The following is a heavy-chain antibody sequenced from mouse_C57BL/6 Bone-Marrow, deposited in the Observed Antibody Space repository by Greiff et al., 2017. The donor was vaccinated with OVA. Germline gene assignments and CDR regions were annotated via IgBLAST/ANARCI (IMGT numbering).Heavy chain of an antibody. CDR3: AIPPYDYSSWFAY. Sequence: QVQLQQPGAELVKPGASVKVSCKASGYTFTSYWMHWVKQRPGQGLEWIGRIHPSDSDTNYNQKFKGKATLTVDKSSSTAYMQLSSLTSEDSAVYYCAIPPYDYSSWFAYWGQGTLVTVSA. D-gene: IGHD2-4*01. CDR1: GYTFTSYW. V-gene: IGHV1-74*01. CDR2: IHPSDSDT. J-gene: IGHJ3*01.